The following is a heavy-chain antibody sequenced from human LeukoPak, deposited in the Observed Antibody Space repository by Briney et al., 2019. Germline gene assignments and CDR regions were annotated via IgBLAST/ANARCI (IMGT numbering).Heavy chain of an antibody. J-gene: IGHJ2*01. CDR1: GGSISSNKYY. Sequence: SEALSLTCTVSGGSISSNKYYRSWIRQHPGKGLEWIGYIDYSGTTYYNPSLNRPVTISVDTSENQFSLTLDSVTAADTAVFYCATVMTGSRYFDLWGRGTLVTVSS. CDR2: IDYSGTT. CDR3: ATVMTGSRYFDL. V-gene: IGHV4-31*01. D-gene: IGHD1-1*01.